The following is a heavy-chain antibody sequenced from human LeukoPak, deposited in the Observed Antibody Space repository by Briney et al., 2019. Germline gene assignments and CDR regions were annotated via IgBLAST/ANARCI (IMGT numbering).Heavy chain of an antibody. Sequence: KPSETLSLTCTVSGGSISSYYWSWIRQPPGKGLEWIGYIYYSGSTDYNPSLKSRVTISVDTSKNQFSLKLSSVTAADTAVYYCARRVFRGMVRGVMNNWFDPWGQGTLVTVSS. CDR3: ARRVFRGMVRGVMNNWFDP. V-gene: IGHV4-59*01. CDR2: IYYSGST. D-gene: IGHD3-10*01. J-gene: IGHJ5*02. CDR1: GGSISSYY.